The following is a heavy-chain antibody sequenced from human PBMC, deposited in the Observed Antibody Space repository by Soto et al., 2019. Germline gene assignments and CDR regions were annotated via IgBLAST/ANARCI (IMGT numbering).Heavy chain of an antibody. Sequence: ASVKVSCKASGGTFSSYAISWVRQAPGQGLEWMGGIIPIFGTANYAQKFQGRVTITADESTSTAYMELSSLRSEDTAVYYCALAYRPTHVLRMDVWGQGTTVTVSS. V-gene: IGHV1-69*13. CDR1: GGTFSSYA. J-gene: IGHJ6*02. CDR3: ALAYRPTHVLRMDV. D-gene: IGHD3-16*01. CDR2: IIPIFGTA.